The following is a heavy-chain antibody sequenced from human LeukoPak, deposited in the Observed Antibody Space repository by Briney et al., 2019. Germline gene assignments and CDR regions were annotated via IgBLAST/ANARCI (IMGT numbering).Heavy chain of an antibody. J-gene: IGHJ5*02. Sequence: KPSETLSLTCTVSGGSISSGSYYWSWIRQPAGKGLEWIGSIYQSGRTYYNLSLKSRVTILVDTSKNEFSLKLSSVTAADTAIYYCAREDDDNWFDPWGQGTLVTVSS. CDR3: AREDDDNWFDP. V-gene: IGHV4-39*07. CDR2: IYQSGRT. CDR1: GGSISSGSYY.